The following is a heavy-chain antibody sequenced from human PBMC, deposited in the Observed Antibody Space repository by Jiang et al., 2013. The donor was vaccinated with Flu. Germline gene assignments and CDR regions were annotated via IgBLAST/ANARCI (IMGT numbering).Heavy chain of an antibody. CDR1: GGSISSSIYF. D-gene: IGHD3-22*01. Sequence: GSGLVKPSETLSLTCTVSGGSISSSIYFWGWIRQPPGKGLEWIGSIYYSGSTFCNPSLKSRVTMSVDTSKNQFSVKVNSVTAADTAVYYCARRDDSSASIDYWGQGTLVTVSS. V-gene: IGHV4-39*07. CDR3: ARRDDSSASIDY. J-gene: IGHJ4*02. CDR2: IYYSGST.